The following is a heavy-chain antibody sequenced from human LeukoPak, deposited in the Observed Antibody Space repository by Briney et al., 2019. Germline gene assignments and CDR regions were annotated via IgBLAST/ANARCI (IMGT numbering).Heavy chain of an antibody. CDR3: ARDVWFGELSYSPFGY. V-gene: IGHV4-59*01. CDR1: GGSISSYY. CDR2: IYYSGSI. J-gene: IGHJ4*02. D-gene: IGHD3-10*01. Sequence: SETLSLTCTVSGGSISSYYWSWIRQPPGKGLEWIGYIYYSGSINYNPSLKSRVTISVDTSKNQFSLKLSSVTAADTAVYYCARDVWFGELSYSPFGYWGQGTLVTVSS.